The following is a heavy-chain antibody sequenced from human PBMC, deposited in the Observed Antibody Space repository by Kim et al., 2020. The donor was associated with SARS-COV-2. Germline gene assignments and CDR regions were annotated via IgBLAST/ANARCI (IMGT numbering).Heavy chain of an antibody. J-gene: IGHJ6*01. D-gene: IGHD3-22*01. Sequence: SETLSLTCTVSGGSISSSSYYWGWIRQPPGKGLEWIGSIYYSGSTYYNPSLKSRVTISVDTSKNQFSLKLSSVTAADTAVYYCARLDDSSGYYSLYYYG. CDR2: IYYSGST. V-gene: IGHV4-39*01. CDR3: ARLDDSSGYYSLYYYG. CDR1: GGSISSSSYY.